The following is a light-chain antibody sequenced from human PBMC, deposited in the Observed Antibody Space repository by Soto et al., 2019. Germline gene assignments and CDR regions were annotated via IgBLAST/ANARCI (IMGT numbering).Light chain of an antibody. J-gene: IGKJ4*01. V-gene: IGKV3-15*01. CDR3: QQYNDWPPLT. CDR2: DAS. Sequence: EIMMTQSPATVSVSPGERATLSCRASQSIRTNVAWYQQKPGQALRLLIYDASTRATGLSSRFSSSWSGTEFTLTISSLQSEDVAIYYYQQYNDWPPLTFGGGTRLEI. CDR1: QSIRTN.